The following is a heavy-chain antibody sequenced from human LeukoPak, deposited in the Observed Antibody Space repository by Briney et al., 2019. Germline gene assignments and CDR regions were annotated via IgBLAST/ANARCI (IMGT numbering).Heavy chain of an antibody. CDR2: IHHDGRI. V-gene: IGHV4/OR15-8*01. CDR3: ARSHDHLWGNYPDY. J-gene: IGHJ4*02. CDR1: GGSIDSTNW. Sequence: SETLSLTCDVSGGSIDSTNWWNWVRQPPGKGLEWIGEIHHDGRINYNPSLESRVTLSVDKSKNQFSLRLNSVTAADTAMYYCARSHDHLWGNYPDYWGQGTLVTVSS. D-gene: IGHD3-16*02.